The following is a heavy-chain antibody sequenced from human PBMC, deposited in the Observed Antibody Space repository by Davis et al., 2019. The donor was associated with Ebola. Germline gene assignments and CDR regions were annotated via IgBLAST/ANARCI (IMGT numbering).Heavy chain of an antibody. V-gene: IGHV5-51*01. J-gene: IGHJ6*02. CDR1: GYSFTSYW. CDR2: IYPGDSDT. CDR3: ARQYSSSWYDSYYYYGMDV. D-gene: IGHD6-13*01. Sequence: GESLKISCKGSGYSFTSYWIGWVRQMPGKGLEWMGIIYPGDSDTRYSPSFQGQVTISADKSISTAYLQWSSLKASDTAMYYCARQYSSSWYDSYYYYGMDVWGQGTTVIVSS.